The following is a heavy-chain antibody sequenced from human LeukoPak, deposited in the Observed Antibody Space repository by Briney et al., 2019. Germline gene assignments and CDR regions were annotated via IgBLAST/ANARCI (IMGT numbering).Heavy chain of an antibody. CDR1: GFTFSSHG. CDR2: IWYDGSYK. V-gene: IGHV3-33*08. CDR3: ARDKSTSCYYFDY. Sequence: SLRLSCEASGFTFSSHGMHWVRQAPGKGLEWVAVIWYDGSYKYYADSVKGRFTISRDNSNSTLYLQMNSLRAEDTAVYYCARDKSTSCYYFDYWGQGALVTVSS. J-gene: IGHJ4*02. D-gene: IGHD2-2*01.